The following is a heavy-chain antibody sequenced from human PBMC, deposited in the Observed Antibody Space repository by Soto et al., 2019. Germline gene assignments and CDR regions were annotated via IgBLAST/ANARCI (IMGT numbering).Heavy chain of an antibody. Sequence: QLQLQESGPGLVKPSETLSLTRTVSGGSISSSSYYWAWIRQPPGQGLEWIGSINNSGKTYYKPSLKSRVTISVDTPKNQFSLRLTPVTAADTAVYYCVRELWGQSDPWGQGTLVTVSS. J-gene: IGHJ5*02. CDR3: VRELWGQSDP. D-gene: IGHD2-21*01. CDR2: INNSGKT. V-gene: IGHV4-39*01. CDR1: GGSISSSSYY.